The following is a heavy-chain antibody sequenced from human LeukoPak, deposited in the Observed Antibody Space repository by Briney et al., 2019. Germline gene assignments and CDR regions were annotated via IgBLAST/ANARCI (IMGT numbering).Heavy chain of an antibody. V-gene: IGHV6-1*01. D-gene: IGHD5-18*01. J-gene: IGHJ4*02. Sequence: SQTLSLTCVISGDSVSSNSAAWNWIRQSPSRGLEWLGRTYYRSKWYNDYAVSVKSRITINPDTSKNQFSLQLNSVTPEDTAVYYCARDRTRGYSYGESFDYWGQGTLVTVSS. CDR2: TYYRSKWYN. CDR1: GDSVSSNSAA. CDR3: ARDRTRGYSYGESFDY.